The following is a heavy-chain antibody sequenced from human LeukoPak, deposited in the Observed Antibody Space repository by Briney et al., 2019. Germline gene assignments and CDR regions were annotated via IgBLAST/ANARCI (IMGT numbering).Heavy chain of an antibody. Sequence: GGSLRLSCAASGFTFSSYSMNWVRQAPGKGLEWASSISSSSSYIYYADSVKGRFTISRDNAKNSLYLQMNRLRAEDTAVYYCARNRIAVAGAFDYWGQGTLVTVSS. CDR1: GFTFSSYS. D-gene: IGHD6-19*01. J-gene: IGHJ4*02. V-gene: IGHV3-21*01. CDR3: ARNRIAVAGAFDY. CDR2: ISSSSSYI.